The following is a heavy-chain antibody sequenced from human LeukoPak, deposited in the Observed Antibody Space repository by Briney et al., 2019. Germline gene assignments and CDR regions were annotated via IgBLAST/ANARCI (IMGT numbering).Heavy chain of an antibody. CDR2: IKLDGSEK. CDR1: GFTFSRYW. CDR3: ARDLYRTVVVPHCFDY. Sequence: PGGSLRLSCAASGFTFSRYWMSWVRQAPGKGLEWVANIKLDGSEKYYVDSVKGRFTISRDNAKNSLYLQMNSLRAEDTAVYYCARDLYRTVVVPHCFDYWGQGTLVTVSS. D-gene: IGHD3-22*01. J-gene: IGHJ4*02. V-gene: IGHV3-7*01.